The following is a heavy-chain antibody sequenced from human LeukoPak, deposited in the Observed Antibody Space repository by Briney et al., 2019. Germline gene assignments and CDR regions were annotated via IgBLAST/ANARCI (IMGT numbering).Heavy chain of an antibody. CDR1: GFTFSTYA. CDR3: AKTPTVSAY. CDR2: ISFSGGNT. V-gene: IGHV3-23*01. D-gene: IGHD4-17*01. J-gene: IGHJ4*02. Sequence: GGSLRLSCVASGFTFSTYAMNWVRQAPGKGLEWVSVISFSGGNTNYADSVRGRFTMSRDNSKNTLYLQMNSLGAEDTAVYYCAKTPTVSAYWGQGTLVTVSS.